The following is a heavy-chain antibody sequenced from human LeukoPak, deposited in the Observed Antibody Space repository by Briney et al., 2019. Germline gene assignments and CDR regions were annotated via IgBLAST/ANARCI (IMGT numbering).Heavy chain of an antibody. CDR2: IHYSGST. Sequence: SETLSLTCTVSGDSISTYCWTWLRQSPGKGLEWIGTIHYSGSTSYNPSLKSRVTISVDTSKNQFSLKLRSVTAADTAVYYCARGFRGDNFDYWGQGTLVTVSS. D-gene: IGHD7-27*01. J-gene: IGHJ4*02. V-gene: IGHV4-59*08. CDR1: GDSISTYC. CDR3: ARGFRGDNFDY.